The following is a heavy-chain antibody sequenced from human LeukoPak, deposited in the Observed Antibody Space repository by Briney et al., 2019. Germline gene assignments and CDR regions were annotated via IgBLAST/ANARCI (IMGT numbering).Heavy chain of an antibody. D-gene: IGHD1-26*01. V-gene: IGHV4-34*01. CDR2: INHSGST. Sequence: PSETLSLTCAVYGGSFSGYYWSWIRQPPGKGLEWIGEINHSGSTNYNPSLKSRVTISVDTSKNQFSLKLRSVTAADTAVYYCARDRRISGSYYGPSYFDYWGQGTLVTVSS. CDR3: ARDRRISGSYYGPSYFDY. CDR1: GGSFSGYY. J-gene: IGHJ4*02.